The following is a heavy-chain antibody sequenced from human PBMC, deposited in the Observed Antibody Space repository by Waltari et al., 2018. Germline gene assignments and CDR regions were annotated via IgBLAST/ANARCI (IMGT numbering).Heavy chain of an antibody. CDR1: GFSVISTQ. V-gene: IGHV3-53*01. CDR3: ARGSYYDSGGQWVYYFDY. Sequence: EVQLVESGGGLVQPGWSLKLSCAASGFSVISTQMNWVRQAPGRGLEWVSAIYTGGTIYYADSVNGRFTISRDNSKNTVYLQMNSVRVEDTAMYYCARGSYYDSGGQWVYYFDYWGQGTLVTVSS. J-gene: IGHJ4*02. CDR2: IYTGGTI. D-gene: IGHD3-22*01.